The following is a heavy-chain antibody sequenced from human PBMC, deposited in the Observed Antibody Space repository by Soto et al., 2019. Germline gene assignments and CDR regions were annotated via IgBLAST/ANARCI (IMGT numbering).Heavy chain of an antibody. CDR3: ARLMGAATGADY. J-gene: IGHJ4*02. D-gene: IGHD2-8*02. V-gene: IGHV5-51*01. Sequence: GESLKISCQGSGYRFTSYWIGWVRQMPGKGLEWMGIIYPGDSDIRYSPPFQGQVTMSADKSISTAYLQWSNLKASDTAMYYCARLMGAATGADYWGQGTLVTVSS. CDR1: GYRFTSYW. CDR2: IYPGDSDI.